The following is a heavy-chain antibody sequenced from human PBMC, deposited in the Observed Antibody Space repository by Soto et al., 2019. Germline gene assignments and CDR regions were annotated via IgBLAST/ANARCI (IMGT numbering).Heavy chain of an antibody. CDR2: IYTSGST. CDR1: GGSISCYY. D-gene: IGHD5-18*01. V-gene: IGHV4-4*07. CDR3: ARNPWGAMVIWFDP. Sequence: SETLSLTCTVSGGSISCYYWSWIRQPAGKGLEWIGRIYTSGSTNYNPSLKSRVTMSVDTSKNQFSLKLSSVTAADTAVYYCARNPWGAMVIWFDPWGQGTLVTVSS. J-gene: IGHJ5*02.